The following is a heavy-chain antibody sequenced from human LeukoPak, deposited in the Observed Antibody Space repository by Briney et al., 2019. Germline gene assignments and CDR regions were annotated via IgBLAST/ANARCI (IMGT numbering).Heavy chain of an antibody. CDR2: IKQDGSEK. CDR1: GFTFSSYW. V-gene: IGHV3-7*01. J-gene: IGHJ4*02. CDR3: ARWGLYNWNSLDY. D-gene: IGHD1-1*01. Sequence: QAGGSLRLSCAASGFTFSSYWMNWVRQAPGKGLEWVANIKQDGSEKYYVDSVKGRFTISRDNAKNSLYLQMNSLRAEDTAVYYCARWGLYNWNSLDYWGQGTLVTVSS.